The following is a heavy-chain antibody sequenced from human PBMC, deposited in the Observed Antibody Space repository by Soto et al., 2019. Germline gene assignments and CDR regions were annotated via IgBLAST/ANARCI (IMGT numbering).Heavy chain of an antibody. CDR2: IIPIFGTA. D-gene: IGHD3-22*01. CDR3: ARDYYDSSGYYYYYYGMDV. CDR1: GGTISSYA. J-gene: IGHJ6*02. V-gene: IGHV1-69*01. Sequence: QVQLVQSGAEVKKPGSSVKVSCKASGGTISSYAISWVRQAPGQGLEWMGGIIPIFGTANYAQKFQGRVTITADESTSTAYMELSSLRSEDTAVYYCARDYYDSSGYYYYYYGMDVWGQGTTVTVSS.